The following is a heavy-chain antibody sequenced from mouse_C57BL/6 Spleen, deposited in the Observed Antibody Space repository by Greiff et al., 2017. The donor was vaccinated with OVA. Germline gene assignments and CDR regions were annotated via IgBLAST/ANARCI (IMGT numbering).Heavy chain of an antibody. D-gene: IGHD2-2*01. CDR3: AREGGYDRGDYYAMDY. J-gene: IGHJ4*01. V-gene: IGHV3-6*01. CDR2: ISYDGSN. Sequence: ESGPGLVKPSQSLSLTCSVTGYSITSGYYWNWIRQFPGNKLEWMGYISYDGSNNYNPSLKNRISITRDTSKNQFFLKLNSVTTEDTATYYCAREGGYDRGDYYAMDYWGQGTSVTVSS. CDR1: GYSITSGYY.